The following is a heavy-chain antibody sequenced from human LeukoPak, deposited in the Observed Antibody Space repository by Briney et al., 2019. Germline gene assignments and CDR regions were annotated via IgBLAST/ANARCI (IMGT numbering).Heavy chain of an antibody. J-gene: IGHJ4*02. D-gene: IGHD3-10*01. Sequence: ASVKVSCKASGGTFSSYAISWVRQAPGQGLEWMGGIIPIFGTANYAQKFQGRVTITADKSTSTAYKELSSLRSEDTAVYYCARGLWFGEFAFDYWGQGTLVTVSS. CDR1: GGTFSSYA. V-gene: IGHV1-69*06. CDR3: ARGLWFGEFAFDY. CDR2: IIPIFGTA.